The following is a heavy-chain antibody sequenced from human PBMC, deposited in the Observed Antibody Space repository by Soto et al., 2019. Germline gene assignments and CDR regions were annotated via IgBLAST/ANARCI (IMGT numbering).Heavy chain of an antibody. CDR1: GFTVSSNY. D-gene: IGHD2-15*01. J-gene: IGHJ6*02. Sequence: EVQLVESGGGLIQPGGSLRLSCAASGFTVSSNYMSWVRQAPGKGLEWVSVIYSGGSTYYADSVKGRFTVSRDNSKNTLYRQMNSLRAEDTAVYYCARPYRDCSGGSCYSVVGMDVWGQGTTVTVSS. CDR3: ARPYRDCSGGSCYSVVGMDV. CDR2: IYSGGST. V-gene: IGHV3-53*01.